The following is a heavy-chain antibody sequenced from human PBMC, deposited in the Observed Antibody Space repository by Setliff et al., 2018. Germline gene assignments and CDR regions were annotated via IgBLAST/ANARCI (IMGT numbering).Heavy chain of an antibody. J-gene: IGHJ4*02. V-gene: IGHV3-7*01. D-gene: IGHD1-1*01. CDR3: ARDGHNVYYFDY. CDR2: IKQDGSEK. CDR1: GFTFSNYW. Sequence: GGSLRLSCAVSGFTFSNYWMTWVRQAPGKGLEWVANIKQDGSEKYYVDSVKGQFTISRDNAKNSLYLQMNSLRAEDTAVYYCARDGHNVYYFDYWGLGTLVTV.